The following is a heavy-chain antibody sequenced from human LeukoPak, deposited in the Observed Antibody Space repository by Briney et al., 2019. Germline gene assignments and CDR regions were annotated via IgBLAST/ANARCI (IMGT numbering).Heavy chain of an antibody. V-gene: IGHV3-21*01. J-gene: IGHJ4*02. CDR1: GFTFSSYS. CDR2: ISSSSSYI. Sequence: GGSLRLSCAASGFTFSSYSMNWVRQAPGKGLEWVSSISSSSSYIYYADSVKGRFTISRDNAKNSLYLQMNSLRAGDTAVYYCARDKEVGYDSSGYPYYFDYWGQGTLVTVSS. D-gene: IGHD3-22*01. CDR3: ARDKEVGYDSSGYPYYFDY.